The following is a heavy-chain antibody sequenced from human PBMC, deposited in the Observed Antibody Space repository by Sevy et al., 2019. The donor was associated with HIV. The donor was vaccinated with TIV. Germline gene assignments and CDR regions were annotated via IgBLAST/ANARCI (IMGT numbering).Heavy chain of an antibody. CDR3: TRQRGGWYEYDASDV. J-gene: IGHJ3*01. D-gene: IGHD6-19*01. CDR1: DVSISSGTNY. CDR2: IYYSGTT. V-gene: IGHV4-39*01. Sequence: SETLSLTCTVSDVSISSGTNYWGWIRQPPGKGLEWIGSIYYSGTTYYNPSLKSRVTMSADTSMNQFSLKLSSVTVADTDVYYCTRQRGGWYEYDASDVWGQGTMLTDSS.